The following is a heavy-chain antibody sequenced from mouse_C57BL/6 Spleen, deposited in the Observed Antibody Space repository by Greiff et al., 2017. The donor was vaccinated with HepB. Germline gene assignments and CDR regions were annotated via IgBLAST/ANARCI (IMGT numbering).Heavy chain of an antibody. CDR1: GYTFTSYW. V-gene: IGHV1-55*01. Sequence: QVQLQQPGAELVKPGASVKMSCKASGYTFTSYWITWVKQRPGQGLEWIGDIYPGSGSTNYNEKFKSKATLTVDTSSSTAYMQLSSLTSEDSAVYYCARPDGSSYWFAYWGQGTLVTVSA. CDR2: IYPGSGST. D-gene: IGHD1-1*01. CDR3: ARPDGSSYWFAY. J-gene: IGHJ3*01.